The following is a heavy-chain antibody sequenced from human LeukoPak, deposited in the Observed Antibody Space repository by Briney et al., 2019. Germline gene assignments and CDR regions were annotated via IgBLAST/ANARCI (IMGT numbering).Heavy chain of an antibody. CDR1: GYTFTSYG. D-gene: IGHD3-9*01. J-gene: IGHJ6*03. Sequence: ASVKVSCKVSGYTFTSYGIRWVRQAPGQGREWMGWISAQKGNTNYAQKPQGRVTMTTDTSTSTAYMELRSLRSDDTAVYYCARVFDWLRCMDVWGKGTTVTVSS. CDR2: ISAQKGNT. V-gene: IGHV1-18*01. CDR3: ARVFDWLRCMDV.